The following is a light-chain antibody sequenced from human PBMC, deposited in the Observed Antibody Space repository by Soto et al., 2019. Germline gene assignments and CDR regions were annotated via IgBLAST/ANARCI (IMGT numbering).Light chain of an antibody. CDR2: GAT. CDR1: QSVSSP. CDR3: QRYNNWPRT. Sequence: EIVTTQSPATLSVSPGERATLSCRASQSVSSPLAWYQQKPGQAPRLLIHGATTRATGIPARFSGSGSGTEFTLTISSLQSEDFAVYYCQRYNNWPRTFGQGTKVDIK. V-gene: IGKV3-15*01. J-gene: IGKJ1*01.